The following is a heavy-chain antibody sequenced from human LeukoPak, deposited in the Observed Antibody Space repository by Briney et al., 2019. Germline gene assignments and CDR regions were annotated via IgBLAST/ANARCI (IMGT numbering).Heavy chain of an antibody. CDR2: ISRSGSTK. J-gene: IGHJ4*02. Sequence: GGSLRLSCAASGFTFSDYNMRWIRQAPGKGLEWVSSISRSGSTKYYADSVKGRFTISRDNARNSLYLQMNSLRAEDTAVYYCARTGGSYPYYFEYWGQGTLVTVSS. V-gene: IGHV3-11*04. CDR3: ARTGGSYPYYFEY. CDR1: GFTFSDYN. D-gene: IGHD1-26*01.